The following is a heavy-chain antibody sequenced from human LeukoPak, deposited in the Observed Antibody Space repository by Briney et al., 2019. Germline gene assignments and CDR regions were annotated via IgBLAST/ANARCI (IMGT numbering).Heavy chain of an antibody. CDR3: ARLPPTYYDFWSGSDYFDY. D-gene: IGHD3-3*01. CDR1: GYTFTNYY. Sequence: ASVKVSCKASGYTFTNYYMHWVRQAPGQGLEWMGRINPNSGGTNSAQKFQGRVTMTRDTSISTAYMELSRLRSDGTAVYYCARLPPTYYDFWSGSDYFDYWGQGTLVTVSS. J-gene: IGHJ4*02. CDR2: INPNSGGT. V-gene: IGHV1-2*06.